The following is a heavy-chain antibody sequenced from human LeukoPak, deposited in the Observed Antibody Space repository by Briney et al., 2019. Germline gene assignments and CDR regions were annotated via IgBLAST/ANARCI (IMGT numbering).Heavy chain of an antibody. V-gene: IGHV3-74*01. D-gene: IGHD1-26*01. CDR1: GFTFSNYA. CDR3: ARSGRGGAFDI. J-gene: IGHJ3*02. CDR2: IYSDGSRT. Sequence: GGSLRLSCAASGFTFSNYAMHWVRHGPGKGLVWVSRIYSDGSRTTYADSVKGRFTISGDNAKNTLYLQMNRLRAEDTAVYYCARSGRGGAFDIWGQGTMVTVSS.